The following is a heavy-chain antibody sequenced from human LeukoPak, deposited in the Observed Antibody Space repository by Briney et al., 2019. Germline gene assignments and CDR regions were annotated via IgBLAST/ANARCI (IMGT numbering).Heavy chain of an antibody. CDR1: GGSISSYY. CDR3: ARVASGYDFWSGPPGGYYYYYMDV. V-gene: IGHV4-59*01. CDR2: IYYSGST. J-gene: IGHJ6*03. D-gene: IGHD3-3*01. Sequence: TSETLSLTCTVSGGSISSYYWSWIRQPPGKGLEWIGYIYYSGSTNYNPSLKSRVTISVDTSKNQFSLKLSSVTAADTAVYYCARVASGYDFWSGPPGGYYYYYMDVWGKGTTVTVSS.